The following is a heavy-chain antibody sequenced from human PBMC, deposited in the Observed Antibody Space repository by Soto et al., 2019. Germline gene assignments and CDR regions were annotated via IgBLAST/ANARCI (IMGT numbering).Heavy chain of an antibody. CDR3: ARVPDY. Sequence: PSETLSLTCTVSGGSISSYYWSWIRQPPGKGLEWIGYMSHSGSTYYNPSLKSRVTISIDRSKNQFSLKLSSVTAADTAVYYCARVPDYWGQGILVTVSS. CDR1: GGSISSYY. J-gene: IGHJ4*02. V-gene: IGHV4-59*12. CDR2: MSHSGST. D-gene: IGHD2-2*01.